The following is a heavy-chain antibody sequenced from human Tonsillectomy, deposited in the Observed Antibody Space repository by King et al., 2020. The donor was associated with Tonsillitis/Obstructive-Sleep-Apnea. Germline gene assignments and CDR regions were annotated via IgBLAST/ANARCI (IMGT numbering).Heavy chain of an antibody. V-gene: IGHV1-46*01. Sequence: QLVQSGAEVKKPGASVKVSCKASGYTFTSYYMHWVRQAPGQGLEWTGIINPSGGSTSYAQKFQGRVTMTRDTSTSTVYMELSSLRSEDTAVYYCARDLGDYYDSSGYYPPSYYFDYWGQGTLVTVSS. CDR3: ARDLGDYYDSSGYYPPSYYFDY. CDR2: INPSGGST. D-gene: IGHD3-22*01. J-gene: IGHJ4*02. CDR1: GYTFTSYY.